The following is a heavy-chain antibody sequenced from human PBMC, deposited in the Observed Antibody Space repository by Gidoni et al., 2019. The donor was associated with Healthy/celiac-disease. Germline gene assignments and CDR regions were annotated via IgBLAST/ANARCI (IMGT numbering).Heavy chain of an antibody. J-gene: IGHJ4*02. V-gene: IGHV3-21*01. CDR2: ISSSSSYI. Sequence: EVQLVESGGGLVKPGGSLRLSCAASGFTFRSYSMNWVRQAPGKGLEWVSSISSSSSYIYYADSVKGRFTISRDNAKNSLYLQMNSLRAEDTAVYYCARERGSYGGNWRGGYGYWGQGTLVTVSS. CDR3: ARERGSYGGNWRGGYGY. D-gene: IGHD3-16*01. CDR1: GFTFRSYS.